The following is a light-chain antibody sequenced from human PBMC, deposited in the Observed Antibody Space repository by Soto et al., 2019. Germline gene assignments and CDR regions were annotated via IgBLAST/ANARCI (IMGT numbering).Light chain of an antibody. CDR1: QDISNY. Sequence: DIQMTQSPSSLSASVGDRVTITCQASQDISNYLNWYQQKPGKAPQLLIYDASNVQTGLPSRFSGSGSGTDFTFTISSLQPEDIATYYCQQYDNLPPLTFGGGTKVEIK. CDR3: QQYDNLPPLT. V-gene: IGKV1-33*01. CDR2: DAS. J-gene: IGKJ4*01.